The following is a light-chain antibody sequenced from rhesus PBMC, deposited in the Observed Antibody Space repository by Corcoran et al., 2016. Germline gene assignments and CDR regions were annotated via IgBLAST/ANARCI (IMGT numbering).Light chain of an antibody. CDR2: KAS. CDR1: QGISSW. Sequence: DIQMTQSPSSLSASVGDKVTITCHSSQGISSWLAWYQQKLGKAPKVLIYKASSLQCGVPSRFSGSGSWTDYTLTISSLTSADFATYYCLQYSSSPFTFGPGTKLDIQ. V-gene: IGKV1-22*01. CDR3: LQYSSSPFT. J-gene: IGKJ3*01.